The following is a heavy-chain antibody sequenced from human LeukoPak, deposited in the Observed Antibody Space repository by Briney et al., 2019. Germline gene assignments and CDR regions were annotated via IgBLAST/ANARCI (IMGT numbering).Heavy chain of an antibody. CDR3: ARSDYQLFDS. CDR2: IISSSNTI. D-gene: IGHD1-1*01. V-gene: IGHV3-48*01. J-gene: IGHJ4*02. Sequence: SGGSLRLSCAASGFTFSSYSMNWVRQAPGKGLEWVSYIISSSNTIYYADSVKGRFTISRDNAKNSLYLQMNSLRAEDTAVYYCARSDYQLFDSWGQGTLVTVSS. CDR1: GFTFSSYS.